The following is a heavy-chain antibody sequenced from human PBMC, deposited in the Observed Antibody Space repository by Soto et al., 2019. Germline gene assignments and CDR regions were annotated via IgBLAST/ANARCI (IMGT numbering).Heavy chain of an antibody. CDR3: ASHYPFCGYDCHFRMDV. Sequence: GESLKISCRSFGYRSSSHWISWVRQMPGRGLVWMGKIDPSDSYADYSPSFEGRVTLSAEKSTSTVYLQWNSLKASDTAMYYCASHYPFCGYDCHFRMDVCGLGTSVTVSS. D-gene: IGHD2-21*02. J-gene: IGHJ6*02. V-gene: IGHV5-10-1*01. CDR1: GYRSSSHW. CDR2: IDPSDSYA.